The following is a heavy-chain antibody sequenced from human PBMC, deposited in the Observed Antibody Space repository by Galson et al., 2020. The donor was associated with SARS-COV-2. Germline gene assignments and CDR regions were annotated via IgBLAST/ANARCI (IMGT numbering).Heavy chain of an antibody. J-gene: IGHJ4*02. CDR2: IYPGDSDT. CDR1: GYSFTSNW. D-gene: IGHD3-22*01. CDR3: ARHRYIYDGRVDY. Sequence: GESLKISCKGSGYSFTSNWIGWVRQMPGKGLEWMGIIYPGDSDTRYSPPFQEQVTIPADKPLSTAYLQWSSLKASDTAMYYCARHRYIYDGRVDYWGQGTLVTVSS. V-gene: IGHV5-51*01.